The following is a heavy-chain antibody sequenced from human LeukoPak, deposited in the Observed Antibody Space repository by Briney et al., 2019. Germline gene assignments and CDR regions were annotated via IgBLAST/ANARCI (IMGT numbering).Heavy chain of an antibody. Sequence: ASVKVSCKASGYTFTSYGISWVRQAPGQGLEWMGWINPNSGGTNYAQKFQGRVTMTRDTSISTAYMELSRLRSDDTAVYYCARSLRRYGDYSQPDYYYFDYWGQGTLVTVSS. D-gene: IGHD4-17*01. V-gene: IGHV1-2*02. CDR2: INPNSGGT. CDR1: GYTFTSYG. CDR3: ARSLRRYGDYSQPDYYYFDY. J-gene: IGHJ4*02.